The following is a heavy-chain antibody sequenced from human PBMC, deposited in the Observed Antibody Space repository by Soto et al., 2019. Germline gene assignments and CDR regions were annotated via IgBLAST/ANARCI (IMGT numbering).Heavy chain of an antibody. J-gene: IGHJ4*01. CDR1: GFSLSSYW. Sequence: GGSLRLSCAAPGFSLSSYWMYWVRQTPGKGLVWVARIKDGGDETSYAESVKGRFTISRDDAKSTLYLQLNSLKDEDTAVYFCASLWEAMGHYSGSGSHYNAHFDFWGRGTLVTVSS. V-gene: IGHV3-74*01. D-gene: IGHD3-10*01. CDR2: IKDGGDET. CDR3: ASLWEAMGHYSGSGSHYNAHFDF.